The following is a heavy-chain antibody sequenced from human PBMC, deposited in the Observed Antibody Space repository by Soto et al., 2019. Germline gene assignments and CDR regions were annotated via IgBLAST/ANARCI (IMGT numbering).Heavy chain of an antibody. CDR2: ISYDGSNK. Sequence: QVQLVESGGGVVQPGRSLRLSCAASGFTFSSYAMHWVRQAPGKGLEWVAVISYDGSNKYYADSVKGRFTISRDNSKNTLYLQMNSLRAKDTAVYYCARLDDYGDYVGYFDYWGQGTLVTVSS. J-gene: IGHJ4*02. CDR1: GFTFSSYA. D-gene: IGHD4-17*01. CDR3: ARLDDYGDYVGYFDY. V-gene: IGHV3-30-3*01.